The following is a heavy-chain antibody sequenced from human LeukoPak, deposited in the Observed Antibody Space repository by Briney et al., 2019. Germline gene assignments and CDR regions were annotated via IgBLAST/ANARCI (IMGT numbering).Heavy chain of an antibody. J-gene: IGHJ6*02. CDR3: ASVDSSGWYYDYYYGMDV. CDR2: IIPIFGTA. Sequence: SVKVSCKASGGTFSSYAISWVRQAPGQGLEWMGGIIPIFGTANYAQKFQGRVTITADESTSTAYMELSSLRSEDTAVYYCASVDSSGWYYDYYYGMDVWGQGTTVTVSS. V-gene: IGHV1-69*13. D-gene: IGHD6-19*01. CDR1: GGTFSSYA.